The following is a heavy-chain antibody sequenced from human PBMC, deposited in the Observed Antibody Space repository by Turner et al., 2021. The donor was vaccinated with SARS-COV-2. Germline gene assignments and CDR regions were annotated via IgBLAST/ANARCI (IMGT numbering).Heavy chain of an antibody. D-gene: IGHD1-26*01. Sequence: QLQLQESGPGLLRPSETLSLPCTVSSGPIRTTTYYWGWIRRPPGKGREWIGSVHYTGSTYYNPSLKSRVTVSIDTPKNQFSLKLSSVTAADTAVYYCARGGWSDYVESTPFDIWGQGTVVTISS. CDR2: VHYTGST. CDR1: SGPIRTTTYY. CDR3: ARGGWSDYVESTPFDI. J-gene: IGHJ3*02. V-gene: IGHV4-39*01.